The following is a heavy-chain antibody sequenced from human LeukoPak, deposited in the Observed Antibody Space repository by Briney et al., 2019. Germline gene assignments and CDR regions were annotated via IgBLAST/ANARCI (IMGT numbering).Heavy chain of an antibody. V-gene: IGHV4-39*01. Sequence: SETLSLTCTVSGGSISSSSYYWGWIRQPPGKGLEWIGSIYYSGSTYYNPSLKSRVTISVDTSKNQFSLKLSSVTAADTAVYYCARQTKNMIVVVITTGHFDYWGQGTLVTVSS. CDR3: ARQTKNMIVVVITTGHFDY. J-gene: IGHJ4*02. CDR2: IYYSGST. CDR1: GGSISSSSYY. D-gene: IGHD3-22*01.